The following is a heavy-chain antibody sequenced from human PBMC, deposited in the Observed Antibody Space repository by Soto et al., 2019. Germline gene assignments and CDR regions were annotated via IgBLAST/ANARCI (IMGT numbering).Heavy chain of an antibody. V-gene: IGHV3-7*01. CDR3: ARDPSIVATMGSIYYYYGMDV. D-gene: IGHD5-12*01. J-gene: IGHJ6*02. CDR1: GFAFSTYW. CDR2: IKQDGSEK. Sequence: EVQLVESGGGLVQTGGSLRLSCAASGFAFSTYWMTWVRQAPGKGLEWVANIKQDGSEKYYVDSVKGRFTISRDNDKNSLYLQMNSLRAEDTAVYYCARDPSIVATMGSIYYYYGMDVWGQGTTVTVSS.